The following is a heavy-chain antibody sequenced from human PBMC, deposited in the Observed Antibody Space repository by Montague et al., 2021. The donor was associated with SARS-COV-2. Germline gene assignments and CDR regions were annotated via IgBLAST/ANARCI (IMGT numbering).Heavy chain of an antibody. V-gene: IGHV4-59*01. CDR1: GGSISGYY. J-gene: IGHJ2*01. CDR3: ARAYRIQLWQTYYYFDL. D-gene: IGHD5-18*01. CDR2: IYHSGNT. Sequence: SETLSLTCTVSGGSISGYYWSWIRQPPGKGLVWIGYIYHSGNTKYNPSLKSRVNISVDTSKNQFSLRLSSVTAADTAVYYCARAYRIQLWQTYYYFDLWGQGTMVTVSS.